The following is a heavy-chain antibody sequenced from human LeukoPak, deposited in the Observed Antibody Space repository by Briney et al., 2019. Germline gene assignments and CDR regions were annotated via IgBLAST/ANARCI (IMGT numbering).Heavy chain of an antibody. CDR2: ISYDGSNK. CDR3: ANSATPDYYDSSGYCLDY. J-gene: IGHJ4*02. Sequence: GGSLRLSCAASGFTFSSYGMHWVRQAPGKGLEWVAVISYDGSNKYYADSVKGRFPISRDNSKNTLYLQMNSLRAEDTAVYYCANSATPDYYDSSGYCLDYWGQGTLVTVSS. CDR1: GFTFSSYG. V-gene: IGHV3-30*18. D-gene: IGHD3-22*01.